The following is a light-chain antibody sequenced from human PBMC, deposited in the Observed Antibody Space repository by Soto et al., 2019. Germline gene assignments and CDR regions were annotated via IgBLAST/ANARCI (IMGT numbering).Light chain of an antibody. V-gene: IGLV2-8*01. J-gene: IGLJ2*01. CDR1: SSDVGGYNY. Sequence: QSALTQPPSASGSPGQSVTISCTGTSSDVGGYNYVSWYQQHPDKAPKLMIYEVSQRPSGVPDRFSGSKSGNTASLTVSGLQAEDEADYYCSSYAGGSNVLFGGGTKLTVL. CDR2: EVS. CDR3: SSYAGGSNVL.